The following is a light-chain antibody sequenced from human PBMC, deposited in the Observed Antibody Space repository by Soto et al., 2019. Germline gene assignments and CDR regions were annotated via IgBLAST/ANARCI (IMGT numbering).Light chain of an antibody. J-gene: IGLJ2*01. Sequence: QSVLTQPPSASGTPGQRVTISCSGSSSNIGSNPVNWYHQLPGTAPKLLIYSNNQRPSGVPDRFSGSKSGTSASLAISGLQSEDEADYYCAVWDDSLNGVVFGGGTKVTVL. CDR1: SSNIGSNP. CDR3: AVWDDSLNGVV. CDR2: SNN. V-gene: IGLV1-44*01.